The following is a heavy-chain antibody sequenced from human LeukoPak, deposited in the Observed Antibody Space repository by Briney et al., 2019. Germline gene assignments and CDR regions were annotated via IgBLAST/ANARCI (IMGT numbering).Heavy chain of an antibody. J-gene: IGHJ4*02. V-gene: IGHV3-23*01. CDR3: AKVWFGVHDC. Sequence: GGSLRLSCAASGFTFSSYAMSWVRQAPRKGLEWVSAISGSGGSTYYADSVKGRLTISRDNSKNTLYLQMNSLRAEDTAVYYCAKVWFGVHDCWGQGTLVTVSS. CDR1: GFTFSSYA. CDR2: ISGSGGST. D-gene: IGHD3-10*01.